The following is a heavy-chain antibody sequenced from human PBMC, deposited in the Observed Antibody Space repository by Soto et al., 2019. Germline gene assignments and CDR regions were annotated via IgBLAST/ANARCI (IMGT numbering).Heavy chain of an antibody. D-gene: IGHD2-2*01. CDR2: IDPSDSYT. CDR1: GYSFTSYW. Sequence: GESLTISCKGSGYSFTSYWISWVRQMPGKGLEWMGRIDPSDSYTNYSPSFQGHVTISADKSISTAYLQWSSLKASDTAMYYCARLCSSSRYGYYYYGLCVRGQGTTVPVSS. V-gene: IGHV5-10-1*01. J-gene: IGHJ6*02. CDR3: ARLCSSSRYGYYYYGLCV.